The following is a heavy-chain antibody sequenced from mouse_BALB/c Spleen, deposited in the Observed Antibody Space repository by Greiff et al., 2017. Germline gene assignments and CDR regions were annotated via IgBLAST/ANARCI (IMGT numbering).Heavy chain of an antibody. CDR2: ICAGGST. CDR3: ARDRYDVETTLDY. V-gene: IGHV2-9*02. D-gene: IGHD2-14*01. Sequence: QVQLKESGPGLVAPSQCLSITCTVSGFSLTSYGVHWVRQPPGKGLEWLGVICAGGSTNYNSALMSRLSISKDNSKSQVFLKMNSLQTDDTAMYYCARDRYDVETTLDYWGQGTTVTVAS. CDR1: GFSLTSYG. J-gene: IGHJ2*01.